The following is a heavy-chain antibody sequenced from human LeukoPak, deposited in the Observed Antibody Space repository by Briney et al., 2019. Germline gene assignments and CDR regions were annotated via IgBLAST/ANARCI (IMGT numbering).Heavy chain of an antibody. Sequence: PGGSLRLSCAASGFTFSSYWMNWVRQAPGKGLVWVSRIASDGSSTTYADSVKGRFSISRDNAKNTLYLQMNTLRAEDTAVYYCARDMSAGMFYFDYCGQGILVSVSS. J-gene: IGHJ4*02. D-gene: IGHD6-13*01. CDR1: GFTFSSYW. CDR3: ARDMSAGMFYFDY. CDR2: IASDGSST. V-gene: IGHV3-74*01.